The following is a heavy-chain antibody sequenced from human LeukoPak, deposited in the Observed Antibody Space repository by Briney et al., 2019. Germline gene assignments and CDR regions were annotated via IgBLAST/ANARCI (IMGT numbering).Heavy chain of an antibody. Sequence: ASVTVSFKCTGNTLSDLSVHWVRQVPGKGLEWMGGLDLEHRAIIYAQKFQGRVTMTEDISTDIAFMELSSLRSEDTALYYCATSEVGPTLDSWGQGTLVTVSS. CDR1: GNTLSDLS. CDR2: LDLEHRAI. J-gene: IGHJ5*01. CDR3: ATSEVGPTLDS. D-gene: IGHD1-26*01. V-gene: IGHV1-24*01.